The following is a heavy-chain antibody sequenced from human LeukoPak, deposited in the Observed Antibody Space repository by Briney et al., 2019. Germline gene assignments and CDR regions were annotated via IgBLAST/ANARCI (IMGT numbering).Heavy chain of an antibody. Sequence: PGGSLRLSCAASGFTFSSYAMSWVRQAPGKGLEWVSAISGSGGSTYYADSVKGRFTISRDNSKNTLYLQMNSLRAEDTAVYYCASQTYSSGWYYFDYWGQGTLVTASS. D-gene: IGHD6-19*01. V-gene: IGHV3-23*01. J-gene: IGHJ4*02. CDR1: GFTFSSYA. CDR3: ASQTYSSGWYYFDY. CDR2: ISGSGGST.